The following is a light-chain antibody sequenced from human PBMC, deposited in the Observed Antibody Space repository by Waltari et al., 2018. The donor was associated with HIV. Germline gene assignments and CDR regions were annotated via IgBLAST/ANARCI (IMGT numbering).Light chain of an antibody. J-gene: IGLJ2*01. V-gene: IGLV3-21*02. CDR2: DDS. Sequence: SYVLTQPPSVSVAPGQTARITRGGNDIETKIVPSYQQKPGQAPVLVVYDDSDRPSGIPERFSGSNSGNTATLTITRVEAGDEADYYCQVWDPSSDHVVFGGGTKLTVL. CDR3: QVWDPSSDHVV. CDR1: DIETKI.